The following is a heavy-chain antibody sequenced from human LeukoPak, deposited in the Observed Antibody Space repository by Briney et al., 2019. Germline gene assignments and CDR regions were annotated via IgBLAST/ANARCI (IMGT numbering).Heavy chain of an antibody. J-gene: IGHJ4*02. Sequence: IDPSDSYTNYSPSFQGHVTISVDMSINTAYLQWKSLKASDTAMYFCARHQGLMVATGGVDSWGQGTLVTVSS. CDR2: IDPSDSYT. D-gene: IGHD5-12*01. CDR3: ARHQGLMVATGGVDS. V-gene: IGHV5-10-1*01.